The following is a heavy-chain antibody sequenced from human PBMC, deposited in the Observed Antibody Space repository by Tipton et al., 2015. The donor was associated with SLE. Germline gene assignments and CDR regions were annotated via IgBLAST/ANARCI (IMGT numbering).Heavy chain of an antibody. D-gene: IGHD3-16*01. CDR2: INHSGST. Sequence: TLSLTCTVSGGSISSGGYYWSWIRQPPGKGLEWIGEINHSGSTNYNPSLKSRVTISVDTSKNQFSLKLSSVTAADTAVYYCATRPGGGVDYWGQGTLVTVSS. J-gene: IGHJ4*02. V-gene: IGHV4-39*07. CDR1: GGSISSGGYY. CDR3: ATRPGGGVDY.